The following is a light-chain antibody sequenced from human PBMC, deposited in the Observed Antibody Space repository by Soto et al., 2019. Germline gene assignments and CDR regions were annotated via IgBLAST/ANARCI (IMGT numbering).Light chain of an antibody. CDR2: DAS. Sequence: TQSPSSVSASVGDRVTITCRASQSVSSYLAWYQQKPGQAPRLLIYDASNRATGIPARFSGSGSGTDFTLTISSLEPEDFAVYYCQQRSNWPPTFGGGTKVEIK. CDR3: QQRSNWPPT. CDR1: QSVSSY. V-gene: IGKV3-11*01. J-gene: IGKJ4*01.